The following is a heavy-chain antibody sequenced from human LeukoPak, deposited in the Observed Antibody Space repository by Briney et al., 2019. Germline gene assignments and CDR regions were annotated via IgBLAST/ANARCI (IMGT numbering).Heavy chain of an antibody. V-gene: IGHV1-69*04. CDR1: GGTFSSYA. J-gene: IGHJ4*02. CDR3: ARATVGTVATGYFDY. Sequence: SVKVSCKASGGTFSSYAISWVRQAPGQGLEWMGRFIPILGIANYAQKFQGRVTITADKSTSTAYMELSSLRSEDTAVYHCARATVGTVATGYFDYWGQGTLVTVSS. CDR2: FIPILGIA. D-gene: IGHD5-12*01.